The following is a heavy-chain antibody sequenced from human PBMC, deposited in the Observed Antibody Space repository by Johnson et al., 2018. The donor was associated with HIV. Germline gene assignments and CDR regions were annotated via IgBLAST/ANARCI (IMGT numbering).Heavy chain of an antibody. J-gene: IGHJ3*01. V-gene: IGHV3-74*01. CDR2: INGDGSRL. CDR1: GFTFSDHW. CDR3: ARTSCYGARCLGYDPFDV. D-gene: IGHD4/OR15-4a*01. Sequence: EVQLVESGGGLVQPGGSLRLSCGASGFTFSDHWMQWVRQAPGKGLVWVSRINGDGSRLTYADSVKGRFTIARDNAKNTLYLELKSLRSEDTAVYYCARTSCYGARCLGYDPFDVWGQGAMVTVSS.